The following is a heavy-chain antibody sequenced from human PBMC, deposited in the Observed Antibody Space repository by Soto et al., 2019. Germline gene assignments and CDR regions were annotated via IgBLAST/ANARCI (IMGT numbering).Heavy chain of an antibody. D-gene: IGHD3-22*01. CDR3: ANSYYYDSSGYYSAFDY. CDR1: GFTFSSYG. J-gene: IGHJ4*02. CDR2: ISYDGSNK. V-gene: IGHV3-30*18. Sequence: QVQLVESGGGVVQPGRSLRLSCAASGFTFSSYGMHWVRQAPGKGLEWVAVISYDGSNKYYADSVKGRFTISRDNSKNPLYLQMNSLRAEDTAVYYCANSYYYDSSGYYSAFDYWGQGTLVTVSS.